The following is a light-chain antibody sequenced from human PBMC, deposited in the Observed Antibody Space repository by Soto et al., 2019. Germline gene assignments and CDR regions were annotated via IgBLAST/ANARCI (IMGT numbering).Light chain of an antibody. CDR1: QTISSH. J-gene: IGKJ5*01. CDR2: AAS. CDR3: QQSYTTPIT. Sequence: DIQMTQSASSLARSVSDRVIITCRASQTISSHLNWYQQKPGKAPNLLVYAASSLQSGVPSRFTGSGSGTDFTLTISSLQPEDFATYFCQQSYTTPITFGQGARLEIK. V-gene: IGKV1-39*01.